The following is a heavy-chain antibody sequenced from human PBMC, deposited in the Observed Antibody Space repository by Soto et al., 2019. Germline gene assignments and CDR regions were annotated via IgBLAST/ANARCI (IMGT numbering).Heavy chain of an antibody. V-gene: IGHV2-5*02. CDR1: GFSLSTSGVG. J-gene: IGHJ5*02. CDR2: IYWDDDK. D-gene: IGHD6-19*01. CDR3: AHRLSSGWYMSYFDWFDP. Sequence: QITLKESGPTLVKPTQTLTLTCTFSGFSLSTSGVGVGWIRQPPGKALEWLALIYWDDDKRYSPSLKSRLTITKDTSKNQVVLTMTNMDPVDTATYYCAHRLSSGWYMSYFDWFDPWGQGTLVTVSS.